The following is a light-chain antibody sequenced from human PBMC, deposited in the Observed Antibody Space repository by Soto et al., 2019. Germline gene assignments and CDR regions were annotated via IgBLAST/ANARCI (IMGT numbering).Light chain of an antibody. Sequence: EIVLTQSPGTLSLSPGERATLSCRASQSVSSSYLAWYQQRPGQAPRLLIYGSSGRATGIPDRFSGSGSGTDFPLSISRLEAEDVAVYYCQQYDSSPSSTFGPGTKVYI. CDR2: GSS. J-gene: IGKJ3*01. V-gene: IGKV3-20*01. CDR3: QQYDSSPSST. CDR1: QSVSSSY.